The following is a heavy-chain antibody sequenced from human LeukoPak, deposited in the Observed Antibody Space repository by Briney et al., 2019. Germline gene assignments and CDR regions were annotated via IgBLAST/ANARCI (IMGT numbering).Heavy chain of an antibody. CDR1: GFTFSSYS. CDR3: ARTEQWLDPYYYYYMDV. V-gene: IGHV3-21*01. J-gene: IGHJ6*03. D-gene: IGHD6-19*01. CDR2: ISSSSSYI. Sequence: GGSLRLSCAASGFTFSSYSMNWVRQAPGKGLEWVSSISSSSSYIYYADSVKGRFTISRDNAKNSLYLQMNSLRAEDTAVYYCARTEQWLDPYYYYYMDVWGKGTTVTVSS.